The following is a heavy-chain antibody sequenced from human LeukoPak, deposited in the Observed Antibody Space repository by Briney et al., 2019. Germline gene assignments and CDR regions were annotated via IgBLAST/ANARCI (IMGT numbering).Heavy chain of an antibody. Sequence: GGSLRLSCAASGFTFSSYWMSWVRQAPGKGLEWVANIKQDGSEKYYVDSVKGRFTISRDNAKNSLYLRMNSLRAEDTAVYYCARTQYYYDSSGYWFDYWGQGTLVTVSS. V-gene: IGHV3-7*01. CDR1: GFTFSSYW. D-gene: IGHD3-22*01. CDR3: ARTQYYYDSSGYWFDY. CDR2: IKQDGSEK. J-gene: IGHJ4*02.